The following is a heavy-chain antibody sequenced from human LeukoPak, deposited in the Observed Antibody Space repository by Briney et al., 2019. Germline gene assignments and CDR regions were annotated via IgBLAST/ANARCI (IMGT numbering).Heavy chain of an antibody. CDR3: ARVRAAAVPYYFDY. CDR2: IYYSGST. D-gene: IGHD6-13*01. Sequence: SETLSLTCTVSGGSISSYYWGWLRQPPGKGLEWIGSIYYSGSTYYNAPLKSRVTISVDTSKDQFSLKVRSVTAADTAVYYCARVRAAAVPYYFDYWGQGTLVTVSS. CDR1: GGSISSYY. J-gene: IGHJ4*02. V-gene: IGHV4-39*07.